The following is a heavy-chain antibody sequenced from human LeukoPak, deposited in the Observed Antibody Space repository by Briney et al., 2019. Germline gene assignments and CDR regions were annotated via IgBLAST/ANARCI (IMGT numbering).Heavy chain of an antibody. CDR2: INTNGGST. CDR3: ARDGPPGHAFDI. CDR1: GFTFSTYT. Sequence: PGGSLRLSCAASGFTFSTYTIHWIRQAPGKGLDYISAINTNGGSTYYADSVKGRFTISRDNAKNSLYLQMNSLRAEDTAVYYCARDGPPGHAFDIWGQGTMVTVSS. J-gene: IGHJ3*02. V-gene: IGHV3-64*02.